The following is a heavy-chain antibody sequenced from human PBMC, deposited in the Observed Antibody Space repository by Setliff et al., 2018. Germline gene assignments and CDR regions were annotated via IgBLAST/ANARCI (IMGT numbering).Heavy chain of an antibody. D-gene: IGHD3-3*01. V-gene: IGHV1-46*01. Sequence: ASVKVSCKASGYTFTSYYMHWVRQAPGQGLEWMGIINPSGGSTSYAQKFQGRVTMTRDTSTSTVYMELSSLRSEDTAVYYCARAGNYNFWGGYPPYYYYYGMDVWGQGTTVTVSS. CDR3: ARAGNYNFWGGYPPYYYYYGMDV. CDR1: GYTFTSYY. CDR2: INPSGGST. J-gene: IGHJ6*02.